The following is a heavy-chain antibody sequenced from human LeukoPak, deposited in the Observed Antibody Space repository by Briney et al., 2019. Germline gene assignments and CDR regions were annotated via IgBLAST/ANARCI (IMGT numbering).Heavy chain of an antibody. V-gene: IGHV4-59*08. CDR2: IYYSGST. J-gene: IGHJ4*02. CDR3: ARSTVAGTRKVDY. D-gene: IGHD6-19*01. CDR1: GGSISNYY. Sequence: SETLSLTCTVSGGSISNYYWSWIRQPPGKGLEWIGYIYYSGSTNYNPSLKSRVTISVDTSKNQFSLKLSSVTAADTAVYYCARSTVAGTRKVDYWGQGTLVTVSS.